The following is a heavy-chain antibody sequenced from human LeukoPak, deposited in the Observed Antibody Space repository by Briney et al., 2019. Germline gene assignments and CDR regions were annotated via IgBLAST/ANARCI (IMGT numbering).Heavy chain of an antibody. V-gene: IGHV1-18*01. Sequence: ASVKVSCKASGGTFSSYAISWVRQAPGQGLEWMGWISAYNGNTNYAQKLQGRVTMTTDTSTSTAYMELRSLRSDDTAVYYCARGGLIAVDSGGFDYWGQGTLVTVSS. CDR1: GGTFSSYA. CDR3: ARGGLIAVDSGGFDY. D-gene: IGHD6-19*01. J-gene: IGHJ4*02. CDR2: ISAYNGNT.